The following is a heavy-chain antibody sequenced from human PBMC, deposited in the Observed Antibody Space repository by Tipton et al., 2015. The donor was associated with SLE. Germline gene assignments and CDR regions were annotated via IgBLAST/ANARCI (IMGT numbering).Heavy chain of an antibody. V-gene: IGHV4-59*12. J-gene: IGHJ4*02. CDR1: GGSISSYY. CDR3: ASRKWLRDY. CDR2: IYYRGNT. Sequence: TLSLTCTVSGGSISSYYWSWIRQPPGKGLEWIGYIYYRGNTDYNPSLKSRVTISIHTSKNQFSLKLNSVTAADTAVYYCASRKWLRDYWGQGTLVTVSS. D-gene: IGHD6-19*01.